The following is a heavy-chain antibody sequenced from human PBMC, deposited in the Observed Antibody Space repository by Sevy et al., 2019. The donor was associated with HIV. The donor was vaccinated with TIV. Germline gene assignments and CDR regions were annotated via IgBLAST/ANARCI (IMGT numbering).Heavy chain of an antibody. CDR2: ISAYNGNT. CDR1: GYTFTSYG. Sequence: ASVKVSCKASGYTFTSYGISWVRQAPGQGLEWMGWISAYNGNTNYAQKLQGRVTMTTDTSTSTVYMELRSLGSDDTAVYYCARARSEMYYYDSSGYSYYFDYWGQGTLVTVSS. CDR3: ARARSEMYYYDSSGYSYYFDY. V-gene: IGHV1-18*01. D-gene: IGHD3-22*01. J-gene: IGHJ4*02.